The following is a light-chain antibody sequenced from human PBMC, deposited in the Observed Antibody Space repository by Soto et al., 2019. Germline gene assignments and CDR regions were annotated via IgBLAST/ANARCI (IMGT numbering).Light chain of an antibody. V-gene: IGKV3-11*01. Sequence: EIVLTQSPGTLSLSPGESATLSCRASQGIGRYLDWFQQKPGQAPRLLIYDASTRATGIPARFSGSGSGTDFTLTISSLEPEDFAVYYCQQRSNWPLTFGPGTKVEIK. CDR3: QQRSNWPLT. CDR2: DAS. J-gene: IGKJ3*01. CDR1: QGIGRY.